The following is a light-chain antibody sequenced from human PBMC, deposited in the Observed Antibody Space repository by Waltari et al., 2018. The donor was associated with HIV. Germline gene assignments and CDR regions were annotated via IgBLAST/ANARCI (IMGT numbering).Light chain of an antibody. CDR3: QQYNKWPPWT. V-gene: IGKV3-15*01. CDR1: QSVSNN. CDR2: GAS. J-gene: IGKJ1*01. Sequence: VMTQSPATLSVSPGERATLSCRAGQSVSNNLAWYQQKPGQAPRLLIYGASTRATGIPARSSCSGSGTEFTLTISSLQSEDSAVYYCQQYNKWPPWTFGQGTKVEIK.